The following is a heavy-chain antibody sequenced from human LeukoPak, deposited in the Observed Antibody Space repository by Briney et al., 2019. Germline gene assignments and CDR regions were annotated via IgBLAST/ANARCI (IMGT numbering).Heavy chain of an antibody. CDR2: IIPIFGTA. D-gene: IGHD3-10*01. V-gene: IGHV1-69*01. J-gene: IGHJ6*03. Sequence: SVKLSCKASGGTFSSYAISWVRQAPGQGLEWMGGIIPIFGTANYAQKFQGRVTITADESTSTAYMELSSLRSEDTAVYYCARSYGSGIKHYYYYMDVWGKGTTVTISS. CDR3: ARSYGSGIKHYYYYMDV. CDR1: GGTFSSYA.